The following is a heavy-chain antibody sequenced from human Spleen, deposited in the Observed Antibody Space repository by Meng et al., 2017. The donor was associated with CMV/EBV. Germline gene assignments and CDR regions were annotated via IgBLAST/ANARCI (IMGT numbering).Heavy chain of an antibody. CDR3: ARGKSHLWSLLDY. CDR1: GYSFTSFW. V-gene: IGHV5-51*01. Sequence: GESLKISCEGSGYSFTSFWIGWVRQMPGKGLEWMGIIYPGDSDTRYSPSFQGQVTISADKSISTAYLQWSSLKASDTAVYYCARGKSHLWSLLDYWGQGTLVTVSS. CDR2: IYPGDSDT. D-gene: IGHD2-21*02. J-gene: IGHJ4*02.